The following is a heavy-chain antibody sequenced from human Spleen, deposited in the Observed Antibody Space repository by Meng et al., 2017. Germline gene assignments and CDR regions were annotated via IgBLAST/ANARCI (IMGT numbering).Heavy chain of an antibody. D-gene: IGHD2-21*02. CDR3: AKFDGGDAERDGFDI. V-gene: IGHV3-23*04. CDR1: GFTLDSDA. Sequence: VGLVESGGGLYLPGGSLGLSCAASGFTLDSDAMSWVRQSPGKGLEWVSSIGGSGGGTYYADSVKGHFTISRDNSKNTLYLQLNSLTAEDTAVYYCAKFDGGDAERDGFDIWGQGTMVTVSS. J-gene: IGHJ3*02. CDR2: IGGSGGGT.